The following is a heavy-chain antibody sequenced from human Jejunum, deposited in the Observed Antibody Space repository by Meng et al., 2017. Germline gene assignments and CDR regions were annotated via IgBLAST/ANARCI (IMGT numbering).Heavy chain of an antibody. V-gene: IGHV3-23*01. Sequence: GGSLRLSCAASGLTFSSNVMYWVRQAPGKGLEWVSSISGNGVNTDYPESVNGRFTISRDNSKNTVSLQMNSLRAEDTAIYYCATLWAKLNLFDYWGQGTPVTVSS. CDR1: GLTFSSNV. J-gene: IGHJ4*02. CDR3: ATLWAKLNLFDY. CDR2: ISGNGVNT. D-gene: IGHD6-6*01.